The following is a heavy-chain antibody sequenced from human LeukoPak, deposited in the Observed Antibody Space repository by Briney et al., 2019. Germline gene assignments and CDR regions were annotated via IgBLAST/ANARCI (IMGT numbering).Heavy chain of an antibody. CDR3: AKYSDSSGYYYNYFDY. D-gene: IGHD3-22*01. V-gene: IGHV3-23*01. CDR1: GFTFSSYG. Sequence: GGSLRLSCAASGFTFSSYGMSWVRQAPGKGLEWVSAISGSGGSTYYADSVKGRFTISRDNSKNTLYLQMNSLRAEDTAVYYCAKYSDSSGYYYNYFDYWGQGTLVTVSS. CDR2: ISGSGGST. J-gene: IGHJ4*02.